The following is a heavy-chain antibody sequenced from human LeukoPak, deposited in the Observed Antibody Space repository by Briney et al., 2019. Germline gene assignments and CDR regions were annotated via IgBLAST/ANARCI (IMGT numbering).Heavy chain of an antibody. CDR2: IRYDGSNK. CDR3: ARTLRVMYYDSSVFDY. Sequence: AGGSLRLSCAASGFTFSSYGMHWVRQAPGKGLEWVAFIRYDGSNKYYADSVKGRFTISRDNSKNTLYLQMNSLRAEDTAVYYCARTLRVMYYDSSVFDYWGQGTLVTVSS. D-gene: IGHD3-22*01. J-gene: IGHJ4*02. CDR1: GFTFSSYG. V-gene: IGHV3-30*02.